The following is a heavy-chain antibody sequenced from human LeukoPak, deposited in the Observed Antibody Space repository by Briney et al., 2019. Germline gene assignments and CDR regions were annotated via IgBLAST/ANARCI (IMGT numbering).Heavy chain of an antibody. CDR1: GFDFSNNG. CDR2: IRYDAANQ. V-gene: IGHV3-30*02. J-gene: IGHJ4*02. D-gene: IGHD6-19*01. Sequence: GGSLRLSCGASGFDFSNNGMHWVRQAPGKGLKWVAFIRYDAANQYYADSVKGRFTISRDNSKNTLYLEMDSLRSEDTAIYHCAKDIAVSDSYFDYWGQGTLVTVTS. CDR3: AKDIAVSDSYFDY.